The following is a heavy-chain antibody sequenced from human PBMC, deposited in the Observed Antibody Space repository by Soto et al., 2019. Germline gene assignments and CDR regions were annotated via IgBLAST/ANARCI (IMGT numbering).Heavy chain of an antibody. CDR1: GGSISSGGYY. V-gene: IGHV4-31*03. CDR3: ARDKNGDYYFDY. Sequence: SETLSLTCTVSGGSISSGGYYWSWIRQHPGKGLEWIGYIYYSGSTYYNPSLKSRVTISVDTSKNQFSLKLSSVTAADTAVYYCARDKNGDYYFDYWGQGTLVTVSS. J-gene: IGHJ4*02. D-gene: IGHD4-17*01. CDR2: IYYSGST.